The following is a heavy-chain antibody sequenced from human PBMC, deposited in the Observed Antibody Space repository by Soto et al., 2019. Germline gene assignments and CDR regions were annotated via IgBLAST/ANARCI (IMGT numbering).Heavy chain of an antibody. V-gene: IGHV4-30-2*01. CDR1: GGSISSSDYS. Sequence: SETLSLTCAVSGGSISSSDYSWSWIRQPPGKGLEWIGYIYHSGSTYYNPSLKSRVTISVDRSKNQFSLKLSSVTAADTAVYYCASGVPVRFDYWGQGTLVTVSS. CDR3: ASGVPVRFDY. D-gene: IGHD4-17*01. CDR2: IYHSGST. J-gene: IGHJ4*02.